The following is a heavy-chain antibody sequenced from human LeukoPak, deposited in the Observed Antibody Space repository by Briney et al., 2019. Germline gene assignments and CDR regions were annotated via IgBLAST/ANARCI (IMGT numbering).Heavy chain of an antibody. V-gene: IGHV3-30*02. CDR3: AKEGTAGFDI. Sequence: GGSLRLSCAASGFIFSRSGMHWVRQAPGKGLKWVTFMQYDGSNKYYADSVKGRFTISRDNSKNTLYLQMNSLRAEDTAVYYCAKEGTAGFDIWGQGTMVTVSS. CDR2: MQYDGSNK. J-gene: IGHJ3*02. CDR1: GFIFSRSG.